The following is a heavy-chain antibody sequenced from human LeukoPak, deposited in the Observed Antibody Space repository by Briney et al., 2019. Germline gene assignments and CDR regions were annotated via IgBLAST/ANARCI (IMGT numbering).Heavy chain of an antibody. J-gene: IGHJ3*02. CDR2: ISGSGGST. Sequence: GGSLRLSCAASGFTFSSYAMSWVRQAPGKGLEWVSAISGSGGSTYYADSVKGRFTISRDNAKNSLYLQMNSLRAEDTAVYYCARDQRGLTMVRGALKAFDIWGQGTMVTVSS. CDR3: ARDQRGLTMVRGALKAFDI. V-gene: IGHV3-23*01. CDR1: GFTFSSYA. D-gene: IGHD3-10*01.